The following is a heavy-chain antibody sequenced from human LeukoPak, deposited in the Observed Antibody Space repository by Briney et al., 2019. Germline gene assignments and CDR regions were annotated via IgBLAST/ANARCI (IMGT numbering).Heavy chain of an antibody. D-gene: IGHD6-6*01. V-gene: IGHV3-21*01. CDR3: ARPPFEYSSSSGWFDP. CDR1: GFTFSSLS. J-gene: IGHJ5*02. Sequence: GGSLRLSCAASGFTFSSLSMNWVRQAPGKGLEWVSSISSGSSYIYYADSVKGRFTISRDNAKNSLYLQMNSLRAEDTAVYYCARPPFEYSSSSGWFDPWGQGTLVTVSS. CDR2: ISSGSSYI.